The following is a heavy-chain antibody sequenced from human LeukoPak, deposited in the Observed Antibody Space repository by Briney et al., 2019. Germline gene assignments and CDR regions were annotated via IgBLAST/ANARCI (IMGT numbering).Heavy chain of an antibody. Sequence: SETLSLTCAVYGGSFSGYYWSWIRQPPGKGLEWIGEVNHSGSTNYSPSLKSRVTMSVDTSKNQFSLKLSSVTAADTAVYYCARGEAAAGPMDYMDVWDTGATVTVSS. J-gene: IGHJ6*03. CDR3: ARGEAAAGPMDYMDV. CDR1: GGSFSGYY. CDR2: VNHSGST. V-gene: IGHV4-34*01. D-gene: IGHD6-13*01.